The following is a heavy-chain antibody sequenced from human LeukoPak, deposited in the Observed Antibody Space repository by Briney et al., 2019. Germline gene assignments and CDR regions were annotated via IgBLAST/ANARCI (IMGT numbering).Heavy chain of an antibody. V-gene: IGHV4-59*01. D-gene: IGHD2-2*01. J-gene: IGHJ3*02. Sequence: SETLSLTCTVSGGSISSYYWSWIRQPPGKGLEWIGYIYYSGSTNYNPSLKRGVTISVDTSKNQFSLKLSSVTAADTALYYWARYCSSKSWYDDAFDIWGRETMVTVSS. CDR2: IYYSGST. CDR3: ARYCSSKSWYDDAFDI. CDR1: GGSISSYY.